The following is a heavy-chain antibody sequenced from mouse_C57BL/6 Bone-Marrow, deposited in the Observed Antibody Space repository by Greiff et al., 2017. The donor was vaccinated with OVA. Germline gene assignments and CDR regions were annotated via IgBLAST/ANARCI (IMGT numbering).Heavy chain of an antibody. D-gene: IGHD1-1*01. V-gene: IGHV1-62-2*01. CDR1: GYTFTEYT. Sequence: VQLQQSGAELVKPGASVKLSCKASGYTFTEYTIHWVKQRSGQGLEWIGWFYPGSGSITYNEKFKDKATLTAVKYSSTVYMALSRCTSEDTACDCWARHEEGSYYYGSSAWLAYWGQGTLVTVSA. CDR3: ARHEEGSYYYGSSAWLAY. CDR2: FYPGSGSI. J-gene: IGHJ3*01.